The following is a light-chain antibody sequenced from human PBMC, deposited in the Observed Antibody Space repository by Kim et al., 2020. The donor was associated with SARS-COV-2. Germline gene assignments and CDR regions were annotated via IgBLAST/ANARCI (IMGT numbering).Light chain of an antibody. CDR2: WAS. Sequence: DIVMTQSPDSLAVSLGERATINCKSSQTVLYNSNNKNYLAWYQQKPGQPPKLLIYWASARESGVPDRFSGSGSGTDFTLTISSLQAEDVAVYCCQQYYSSPRTFGQGTKVDI. CDR3: QQYYSSPRT. CDR1: QTVLYNSNNKNY. V-gene: IGKV4-1*01. J-gene: IGKJ1*01.